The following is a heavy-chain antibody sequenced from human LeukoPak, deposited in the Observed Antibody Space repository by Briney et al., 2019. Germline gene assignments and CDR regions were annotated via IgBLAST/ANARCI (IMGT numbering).Heavy chain of an antibody. CDR2: IYTSGST. CDR1: GGSISSYY. D-gene: IGHD3/OR15-3a*01. Sequence: PSETLSLTCTVSGGSISSYYWSWIRQPPGKGLEWIGYIYTSGSTNYNPSLKSRVTISVDTSKNQFSLKLSSVTAADTAVYYCARLSNADWLGVSWFDPWGQGTLVSVSS. CDR3: ARLSNADWLGVSWFDP. V-gene: IGHV4-4*09. J-gene: IGHJ5*02.